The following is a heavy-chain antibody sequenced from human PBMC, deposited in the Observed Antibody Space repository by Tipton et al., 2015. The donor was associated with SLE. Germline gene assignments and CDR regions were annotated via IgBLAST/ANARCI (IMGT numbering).Heavy chain of an antibody. V-gene: IGHV1-2*02. CDR2: INPYTGGT. CDR3: ARGPQWEPPTFDI. J-gene: IGHJ3*02. D-gene: IGHD1-26*01. CDR1: GYTFTNYG. Sequence: QLVQSGAEVKKPGASVKVSCKASGYTFTNYGISWVRQAPGRGLEWVGWINPYTGGTNYAQKFQGRVTMTRDTSVSTAYMELSSLTSDDTAVYFCARGPQWEPPTFDIWGQGTMVTVSS.